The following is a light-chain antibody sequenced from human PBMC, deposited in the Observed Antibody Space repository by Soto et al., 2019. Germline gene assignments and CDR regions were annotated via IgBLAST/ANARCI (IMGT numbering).Light chain of an antibody. CDR2: AAS. V-gene: IGKV1-39*01. Sequence: DIQMTQSLSSLSASVGDRVTITCRAGQSISSYLNWYQQKPGKAPKLLIYAASSLQSGVPSRFSGSGSGTDFTLTISSLQPEDFATYYCQQSYSTPPSFGQGTKLEIK. J-gene: IGKJ2*01. CDR1: QSISSY. CDR3: QQSYSTPPS.